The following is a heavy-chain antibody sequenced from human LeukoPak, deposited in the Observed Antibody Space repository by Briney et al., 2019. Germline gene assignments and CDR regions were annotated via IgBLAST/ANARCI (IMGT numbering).Heavy chain of an antibody. D-gene: IGHD4-23*01. CDR3: ERGTTVVSAAEEDDFDY. CDR1: GYTFTSYG. V-gene: IGHV1-46*01. CDR2: INPIGGST. Sequence: ASVKVSCKASGYTFTSYGISWVRQAPGQGLEWMGIINPIGGSTSSAQKFQARLTTTTDITTSTVYMELSSMRYADTAVYYCERGTTVVSAAEEDDFDYWGQGTLVTVSS. J-gene: IGHJ4*02.